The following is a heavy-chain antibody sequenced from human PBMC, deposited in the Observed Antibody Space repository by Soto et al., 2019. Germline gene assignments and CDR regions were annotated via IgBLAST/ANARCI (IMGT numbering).Heavy chain of an antibody. CDR2: IWYDGSNK. V-gene: IGHV3-33*01. Sequence: QVQLVESGGGVVQPGRSLRLSCAASGFTFSSYGMHWVRQAPGKGLEWVAVIWYDGSNKYYADSVKGRFTISRDNSKNTLYMQMNSLRAEETAVYYCARDSEVYWGQGPLVTVSS. CDR3: ARDSEVY. CDR1: GFTFSSYG. J-gene: IGHJ4*02. D-gene: IGHD1-26*01.